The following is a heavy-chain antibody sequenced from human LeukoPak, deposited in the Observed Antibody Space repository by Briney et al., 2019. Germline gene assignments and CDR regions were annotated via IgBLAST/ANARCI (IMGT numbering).Heavy chain of an antibody. CDR3: AKDIRSSGWYYFDY. CDR1: GFTFSVYP. D-gene: IGHD6-19*01. Sequence: GGSLRLSCAASGFTFSVYPMNWVRQAPGKGLEWVSGISWNSGSIGYADSVKGRFTISRDNAKNSLYLQMNSLRAEDMALYYCAKDIRSSGWYYFDYWGQGTLVTVSS. CDR2: ISWNSGSI. J-gene: IGHJ4*02. V-gene: IGHV3-9*03.